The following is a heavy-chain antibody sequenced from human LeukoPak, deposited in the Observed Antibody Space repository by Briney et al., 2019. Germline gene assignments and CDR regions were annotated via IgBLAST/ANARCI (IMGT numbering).Heavy chain of an antibody. CDR3: ARELRYYSSTSCFDATYYVDY. D-gene: IGHD2-2*01. CDR1: GFTVSSNY. CDR2: IYSGGST. J-gene: IGHJ4*02. Sequence: GGSLRLSCAASGFTVSSNYMSCVRQAPGKGLEWVSVIYSGGSTYYADCVKGRFTISRDNSKNTLYLQMNSLRAEDTAVYYCARELRYYSSTSCFDATYYVDYWGQGTLVTVSS. V-gene: IGHV3-53*01.